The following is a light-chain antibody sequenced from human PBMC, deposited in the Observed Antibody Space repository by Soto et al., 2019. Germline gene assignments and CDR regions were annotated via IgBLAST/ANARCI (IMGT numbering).Light chain of an antibody. Sequence: IQLTQSPSSLSASVGDRVTITCRASQGISSFLAWYQQKPGKAPKLLIYGASTLQGGVPSRFSGSGSGTDFTLTIGSLQPEDFATYYCQQRNSFPIPFGPGTKVDIK. CDR3: QQRNSFPIP. V-gene: IGKV1-9*01. CDR1: QGISSF. J-gene: IGKJ3*01. CDR2: GAS.